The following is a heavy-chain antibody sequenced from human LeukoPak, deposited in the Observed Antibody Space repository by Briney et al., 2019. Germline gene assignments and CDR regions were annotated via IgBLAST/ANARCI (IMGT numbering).Heavy chain of an antibody. Sequence: GASVKVSCKASGYIFTSSYIHWVRQAPGQGLEWMGWINPNSGGTNYAQKFQGRVTMTRDTSISTAYMELSRLRSDDTAMYYCARSSGWKYNIDYWGQGTLVTVSS. CDR1: GYIFTSSY. CDR2: INPNSGGT. CDR3: ARSSGWKYNIDY. J-gene: IGHJ4*02. D-gene: IGHD6-19*01. V-gene: IGHV1-2*02.